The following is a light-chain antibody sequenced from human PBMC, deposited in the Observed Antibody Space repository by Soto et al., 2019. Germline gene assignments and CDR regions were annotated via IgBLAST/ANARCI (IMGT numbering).Light chain of an antibody. J-gene: IGKJ3*01. CDR2: DAS. V-gene: IGKV3-11*01. Sequence: EIVLTQSPDPLSLSPGERATLSCRASQSVRSSLAWYQQKPGQAPRLLIYDASNRATGIPARFNGSGSGTDFTLPISSLEPEDFAVYYCQQRSDWPPEVTFGPGTKVD. CDR1: QSVRSS. CDR3: QQRSDWPPEVT.